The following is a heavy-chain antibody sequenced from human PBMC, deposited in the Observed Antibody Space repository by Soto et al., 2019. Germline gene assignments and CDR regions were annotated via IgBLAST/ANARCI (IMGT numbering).Heavy chain of an antibody. CDR3: ARDRVAFSSSPVHYYYYGMDV. CDR1: VYTFTSYY. J-gene: IGHJ6*02. CDR2: INPSGGSA. D-gene: IGHD6-6*01. V-gene: IGHV1-46*01. Sequence: XSVKVSWKASVYTFTSYYMDCVRQDTGQGLEWVGIINPSGGSASYAQKFQGRVTMTRDTSTSTVYMELSSLRSEDTAVYYCARDRVAFSSSPVHYYYYGMDVWGQGTTVTVSS.